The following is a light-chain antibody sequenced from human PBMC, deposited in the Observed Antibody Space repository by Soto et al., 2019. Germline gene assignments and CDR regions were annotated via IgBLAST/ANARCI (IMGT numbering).Light chain of an antibody. V-gene: IGLV2-14*01. CDR3: SSYTIISTLVV. J-gene: IGLJ2*01. CDR1: SSDVGGYNY. Sequence: QSVLTQPASVSGSPGQSITISCTGTSSDVGGYNYVSWYQQHPGKAPKLMIYDVSNRPSGVSNRFSGSKSGNTASLTISGLQAEDEADYYCSSYTIISTLVVFGGGTKVTVL. CDR2: DVS.